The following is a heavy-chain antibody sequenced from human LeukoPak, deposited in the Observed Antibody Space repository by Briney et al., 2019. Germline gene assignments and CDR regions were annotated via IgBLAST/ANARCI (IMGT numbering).Heavy chain of an antibody. Sequence: PGGSLRLSCAASGFTFSSYGMHWVRQAPGKGLEWVAVISYDGSNKYYADSVKGRFTISRDNSKNTLYLQMNSLRAEDTAVYYCAKGVSGGRPLYYYMDVWGRGTTVTVSS. D-gene: IGHD2-15*01. CDR2: ISYDGSNK. CDR3: AKGVSGGRPLYYYMDV. J-gene: IGHJ6*03. CDR1: GFTFSSYG. V-gene: IGHV3-30*18.